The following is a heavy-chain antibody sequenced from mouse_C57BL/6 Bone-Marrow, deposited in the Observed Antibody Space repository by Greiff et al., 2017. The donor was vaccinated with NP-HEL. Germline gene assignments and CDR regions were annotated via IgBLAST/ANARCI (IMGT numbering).Heavy chain of an antibody. CDR1: GFSLTSYG. J-gene: IGHJ3*01. CDR3: ARQGYYGSSPWFAY. Sequence: QVQLQESGPGLVAPSQSLSITCTVSGFSLTSYGVHWVRQPPGKGLEWLVVIWSDGSTTYNSALKSRLSISKDNSKSQVFLKMNSLQTEDTAMYYCARQGYYGSSPWFAYWGQGTLVTVSA. CDR2: IWSDGST. D-gene: IGHD1-1*01. V-gene: IGHV2-6*03.